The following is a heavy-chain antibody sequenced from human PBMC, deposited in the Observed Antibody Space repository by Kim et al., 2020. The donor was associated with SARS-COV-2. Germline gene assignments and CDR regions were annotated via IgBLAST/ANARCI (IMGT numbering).Heavy chain of an antibody. D-gene: IGHD4-17*01. CDR3: ARVRGDYGSTDPYYFDY. V-gene: IGHV4-59*01. J-gene: IGHJ4*02. Sequence: LKSRVTISVDTSKNQFSLKLSSVTAADTAVYYCARVRGDYGSTDPYYFDYWGQGTLVTVSS.